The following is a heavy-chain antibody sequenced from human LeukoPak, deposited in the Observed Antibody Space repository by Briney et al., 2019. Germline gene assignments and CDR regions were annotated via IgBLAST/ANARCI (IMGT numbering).Heavy chain of an antibody. Sequence: ASVKVSCKASGYTFTGYYMHWVRQAPGQGLEWMGWISPNSGGTNYAQKFQGRVTMTRDTSISTAYMELSRLRSDDTAVYYCATPTFHCTNGVCYSLSGAFDIWGQGTMVTVSS. CDR2: ISPNSGGT. D-gene: IGHD2-8*01. CDR1: GYTFTGYY. CDR3: ATPTFHCTNGVCYSLSGAFDI. J-gene: IGHJ3*02. V-gene: IGHV1-2*02.